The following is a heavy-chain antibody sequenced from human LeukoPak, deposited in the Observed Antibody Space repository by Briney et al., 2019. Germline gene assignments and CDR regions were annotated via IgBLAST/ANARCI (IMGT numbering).Heavy chain of an antibody. J-gene: IGHJ3*02. CDR2: IYYSGST. CDR3: ARSYYYDSSGYLLGI. D-gene: IGHD3-22*01. Sequence: PSETLSLTCTVSGGSISSYYRSWIRQPPGKGLEWIGYIYYSGSTNYNPSLKSRVTISVDTSKNQFSLKLSSVTAADTAVYYCARSYYYDSSGYLLGIWGQGTMVTVSS. CDR1: GGSISSYY. V-gene: IGHV4-59*01.